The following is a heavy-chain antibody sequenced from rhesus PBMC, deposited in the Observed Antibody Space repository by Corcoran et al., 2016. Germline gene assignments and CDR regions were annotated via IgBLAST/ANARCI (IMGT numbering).Heavy chain of an antibody. V-gene: IGHV4S12*01. CDR3: ARGYTAATYYFDY. CDR1: GGTISSGYYY. J-gene: IGHJ4*01. D-gene: IGHD6-31*01. CDR2: IYSNSEST. Sequence: QVQLQESGPGVVKPSETLSLTCAVSGGTISSGYYYWSWIRQPPGKGLEWIGGIYSNSESTNYNPSPKSRVTISKDTSKNQFSLKLGSVTATDTAVYYCARGYTAATYYFDYWGQGVLVTVSS.